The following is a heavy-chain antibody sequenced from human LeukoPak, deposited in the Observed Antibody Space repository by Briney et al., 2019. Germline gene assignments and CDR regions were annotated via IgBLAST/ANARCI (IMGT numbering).Heavy chain of an antibody. CDR2: VWYDGIKN. CDR3: AKDRSGTWSFDY. J-gene: IGHJ4*02. CDR1: GFTFSSHN. Sequence: GSSLRLSCAASGFTFSSHNMHWVRQAPGKGLEWLAVVWYDGIKNVFADSVKGRFTLSRDKSNNTLFMQINSLRVEDTAVYYCAKDRSGTWSFDYWGQGTLVTVSS. V-gene: IGHV3-33*03. D-gene: IGHD3-3*01.